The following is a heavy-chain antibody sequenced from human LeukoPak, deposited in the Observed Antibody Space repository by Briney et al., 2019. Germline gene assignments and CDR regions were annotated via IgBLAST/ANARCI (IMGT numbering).Heavy chain of an antibody. CDR1: GFTFSSYS. D-gene: IGHD2-2*01. CDR3: AGWDIVVVPAARAQFGWFDP. Sequence: GGSLRLSCAASGFTFSSYSMNWARQAPGKGLEWVSSISSSSSYIYYADSVKGRFTISRDNAKNSLYLQMNSLRAEDTAVYYCAGWDIVVVPAARAQFGWFDPWGQGTLVTVSS. J-gene: IGHJ5*02. V-gene: IGHV3-21*01. CDR2: ISSSSSYI.